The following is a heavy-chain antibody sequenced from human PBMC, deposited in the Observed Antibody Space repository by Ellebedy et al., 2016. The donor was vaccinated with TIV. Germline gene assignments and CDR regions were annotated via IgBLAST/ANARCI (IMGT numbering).Heavy chain of an antibody. D-gene: IGHD3-9*01. CDR1: GFSFSSYW. CDR2: IKQDGSEK. Sequence: PGGSLRLSYAASGFSFSSYWMSWVRQAPGKGLEWVANIKQDGSEKYYVDSVKGRFTISRDNAKNSLYLQMNSLRAEDTAVYYCAMGGGPHFDWLLAWGQGTLVTVSS. J-gene: IGHJ5*02. V-gene: IGHV3-7*01. CDR3: AMGGGPHFDWLLA.